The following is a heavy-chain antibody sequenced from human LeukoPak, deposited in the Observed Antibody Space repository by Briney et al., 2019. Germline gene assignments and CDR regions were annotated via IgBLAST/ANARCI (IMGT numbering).Heavy chain of an antibody. CDR2: IYYSGST. V-gene: IGHV4-59*01. J-gene: IGHJ4*02. CDR3: ARVREYYDSSGVDY. Sequence: SETLSLTCTVSGGSISSYYWSWIRQPPGKGLEWIGYIYYSGSTNYNPSLKSRVTISVDTSKNQFSLKLSSVTAADTAVYYCARVREYYDSSGVDYWGQGTLVTVSS. CDR1: GGSISSYY. D-gene: IGHD3-22*01.